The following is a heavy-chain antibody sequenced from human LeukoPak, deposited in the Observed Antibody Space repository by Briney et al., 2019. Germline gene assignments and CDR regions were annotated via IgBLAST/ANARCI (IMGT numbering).Heavy chain of an antibody. J-gene: IGHJ4*02. CDR2: IRYDESNR. CDR1: GFTFNIYG. Sequence: GGSLRLSCAASGFTFNIYGMHWVRQAPGKGLEWVALIRYDESNRYYADSVKGRFTIPRDNSKSTLYLQMNSLRPEDTAVYYCAKDSGSGWCFDYWGQGTLVTVSS. D-gene: IGHD6-19*01. CDR3: AKDSGSGWCFDY. V-gene: IGHV3-30*02.